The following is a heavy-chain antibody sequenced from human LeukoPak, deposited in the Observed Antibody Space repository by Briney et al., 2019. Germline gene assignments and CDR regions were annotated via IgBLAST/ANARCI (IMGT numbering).Heavy chain of an antibody. J-gene: IGHJ4*02. CDR1: GGSISDYF. V-gene: IGHV4-59*12. CDR2: TSSSGTT. Sequence: SETLSLTCTVSGGSISDYFWSWIRQPPGKGLEWFGFTSSSGTTNYNPSLKSRVTISVDTSKNQFSLKLSSVTAADTAVYYCARRPPKRIPSHKYYFDYWGQGTLVTVSS. D-gene: IGHD2-2*01. CDR3: ARRPPKRIPSHKYYFDY.